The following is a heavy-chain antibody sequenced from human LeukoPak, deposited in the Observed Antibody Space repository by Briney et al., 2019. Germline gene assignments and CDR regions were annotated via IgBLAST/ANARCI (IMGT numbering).Heavy chain of an antibody. CDR3: AMLRIMTMSTDY. V-gene: IGHV3-30*02. J-gene: IGHJ4*02. CDR2: TRYDGSNK. D-gene: IGHD3-16*01. CDR1: GFTFSNYG. Sequence: GGSLRLSCAASGFTFSNYGMHWVRQAPGKGLEWVAFTRYDGSNKYYADSVKGRFTISRDNSKNTLYLQMNSLRAEDTAVYYCAMLRIMTMSTDYWGQGTLVTVSS.